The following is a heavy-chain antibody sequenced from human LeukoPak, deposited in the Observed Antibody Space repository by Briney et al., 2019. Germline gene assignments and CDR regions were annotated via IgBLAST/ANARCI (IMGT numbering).Heavy chain of an antibody. CDR3: VRAVSVSSYYFDC. CDR1: GFTFSDYY. J-gene: IGHJ4*02. CDR2: ISSSSSYT. D-gene: IGHD5/OR15-5a*01. V-gene: IGHV3-11*05. Sequence: KAGGSLRLSCAASGFTFSDYYMSWIRQAPGKGLEWISYISSSSSYTNYVDSVKGRFTISRDNAKNSLYLKMNSLRAEDTAVYYCVRAVSVSSYYFDCWGQGTLVTASS.